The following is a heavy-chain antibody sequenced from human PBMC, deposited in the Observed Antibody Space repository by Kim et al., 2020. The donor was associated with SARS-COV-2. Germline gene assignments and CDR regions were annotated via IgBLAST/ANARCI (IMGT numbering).Heavy chain of an antibody. Sequence: EGSKKYNADSLKGPFTISRDNSKNTLYLQMNSLRAEDTAVYYCAKSPGLDYWGQGTLVTVSS. CDR2: EGSKK. V-gene: IGHV3-30*02. J-gene: IGHJ4*02. CDR3: AKSPGLDY.